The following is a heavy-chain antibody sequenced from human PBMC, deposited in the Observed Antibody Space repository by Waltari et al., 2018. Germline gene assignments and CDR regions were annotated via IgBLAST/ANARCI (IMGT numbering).Heavy chain of an antibody. V-gene: IGHV4-38-2*01. CDR3: GRHQVGGRDFEY. CDR2: IYQSGST. J-gene: IGHJ4*02. Sequence: QVQLHESGPGLVKSSETLSLTCAVSGYSISRGYYWGWIRQPPGKGLEWIGTIYQSGSTYYNPSLKSRITISLDTSKNQFSLKRNSVTAADTAVYYCGRHQVGGRDFEYWGQGTLVTVSS. D-gene: IGHD1-26*01. CDR1: GYSISRGYY.